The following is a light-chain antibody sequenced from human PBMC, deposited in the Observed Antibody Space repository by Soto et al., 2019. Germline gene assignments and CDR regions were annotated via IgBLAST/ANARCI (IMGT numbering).Light chain of an antibody. Sequence: EIVLTQSPATLSLSPGERATLSCRASQSVSSYLAWYQQKPGQAPRLLIYDASNRATGIPARFSGSVSGTDFTHTISSLEPEDFAVYYCQQRSNWLFTFGPGTKVDIK. CDR1: QSVSSY. CDR2: DAS. CDR3: QQRSNWLFT. V-gene: IGKV3-11*01. J-gene: IGKJ3*01.